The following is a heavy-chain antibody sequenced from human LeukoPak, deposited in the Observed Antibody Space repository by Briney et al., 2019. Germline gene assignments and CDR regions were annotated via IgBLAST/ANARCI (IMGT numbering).Heavy chain of an antibody. V-gene: IGHV4-34*01. CDR1: SGSFSGYY. CDR3: ARDAIFYDGSGSYYFDY. J-gene: IGHJ4*02. D-gene: IGHD3-10*01. Sequence: SETLSLTCAVYSGSFSGYYWSWIRQPPGKGLEWIGEINHSGSTNYNPSLKSRVTISVDTSKNQFSLKLSSVTAADTAVYYCARDAIFYDGSGSYYFDYWGQGTLVTVSS. CDR2: INHSGST.